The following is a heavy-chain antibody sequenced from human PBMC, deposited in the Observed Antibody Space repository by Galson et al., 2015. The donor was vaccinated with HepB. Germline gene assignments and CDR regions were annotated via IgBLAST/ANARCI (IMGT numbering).Heavy chain of an antibody. V-gene: IGHV1-2*04. D-gene: IGHD2-2*01. CDR3: ARDLPHCSSTSCYAVGFDP. Sequence: SVKVSCKASGYTFTGYYMHWVRQAPGQGLEWMGWINPNSGGTNYAQKFQGWVTMTRDTSISTAYMELSRLRSDDTAVYYCARDLPHCSSTSCYAVGFDPWGQGTLVTVSS. CDR2: INPNSGGT. J-gene: IGHJ5*02. CDR1: GYTFTGYY.